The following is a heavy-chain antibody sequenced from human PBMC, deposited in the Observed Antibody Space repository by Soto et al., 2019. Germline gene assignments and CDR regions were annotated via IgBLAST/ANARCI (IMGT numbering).Heavy chain of an antibody. J-gene: IGHJ4*02. D-gene: IGHD2-15*01. CDR1: GFSLSTSGVG. CDR2: IYWDDDK. V-gene: IGHV2-5*02. Sequence: QITLKESGPTLMRPTQTLTLTCTFSGFSLSTSGVGVGWIRQPPGKALEWLALIYWDDDKRYSPSLKSRLTITKDTSKNQVVLTLTNMEPVDTATYYCAHSHRSDGGCYSEFVFWGQGTLVTVSS. CDR3: AHSHRSDGGCYSEFVF.